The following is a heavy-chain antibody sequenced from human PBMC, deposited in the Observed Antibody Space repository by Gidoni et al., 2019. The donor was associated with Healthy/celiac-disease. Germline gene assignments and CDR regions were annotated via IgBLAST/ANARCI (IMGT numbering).Heavy chain of an antibody. D-gene: IGHD5-12*01. CDR3: ARSSGYGGEGPYYYYYGMDV. Sequence: EVQLVESGGGLVKPGGSLRLSCAASGFTFSSYSMNWVRQAPGKGLEWVSSISSSSSYIYYADSVKGRFTISRDNAKNSLYLQMNSLRAEDTAVYYCARSSGYGGEGPYYYYYGMDVWGQGTTVTVSS. CDR1: GFTFSSYS. J-gene: IGHJ6*02. CDR2: ISSSSSYI. V-gene: IGHV3-21*01.